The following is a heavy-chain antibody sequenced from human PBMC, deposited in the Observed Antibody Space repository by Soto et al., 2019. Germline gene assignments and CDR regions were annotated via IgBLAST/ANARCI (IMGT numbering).Heavy chain of an antibody. Sequence: KTSETLSLTCAVYGGSFSGYYWSWIRQPPWKGLEWIGEINHSGSTNYNPSLKSRVTITVDTSKNQFSPKLSSVTAADTAVYYCARGRAPSYYDSSGYYTDYWGQGTLVTVSS. D-gene: IGHD3-22*01. J-gene: IGHJ4*02. CDR3: ARGRAPSYYDSSGYYTDY. CDR1: GGSFSGYY. CDR2: INHSGST. V-gene: IGHV4-34*01.